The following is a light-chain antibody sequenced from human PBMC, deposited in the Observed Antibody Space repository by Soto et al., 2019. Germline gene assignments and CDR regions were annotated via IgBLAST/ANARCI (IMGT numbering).Light chain of an antibody. Sequence: EIVLTQSPATLSLSPGDRATLSCRASQSVTSSLAWFQQKPGQAPRLLIYQTSIRAAGIPARFSASGSGTDFTLTISRLEPEDFAVYYCQQYGSSGTFGQGTKV. CDR3: QQYGSSGT. V-gene: IGKV3-20*01. J-gene: IGKJ1*01. CDR2: QTS. CDR1: QSVTSS.